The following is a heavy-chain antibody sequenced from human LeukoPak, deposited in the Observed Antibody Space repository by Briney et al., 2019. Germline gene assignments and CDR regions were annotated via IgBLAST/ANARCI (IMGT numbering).Heavy chain of an antibody. CDR2: IYHSGST. D-gene: IGHD3-3*01. CDR3: ARERSYGMDV. CDR1: FSTFNKAW. V-gene: IGHV4-4*02. J-gene: IGHJ6*02. Sequence: PGGSLRLSCAASFSTFNKAWMNWVRQPPGKGLEWIGEIYHSGSTNYNPSLKSRVTISVDKSKNQFSLKLSSVTAADTAVYYCARERSYGMDVWGQGTTVTVSS.